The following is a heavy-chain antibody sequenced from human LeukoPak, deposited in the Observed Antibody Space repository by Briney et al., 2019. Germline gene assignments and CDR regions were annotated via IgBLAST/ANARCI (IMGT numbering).Heavy chain of an antibody. CDR2: IYTSGRT. Sequence: SETLSLTCTVTGDSISDYYWSWIRQPAGKGLEWIGRIYTSGRTKYNPSFQGRVTMSLDTSKNQFSLRLSSVTAADTAIYYCAKYKFGSDYFSNWGQGTLVTVSS. D-gene: IGHD2/OR15-2a*01. CDR3: AKYKFGSDYFSN. V-gene: IGHV4-4*07. CDR1: GDSISDYY. J-gene: IGHJ4*02.